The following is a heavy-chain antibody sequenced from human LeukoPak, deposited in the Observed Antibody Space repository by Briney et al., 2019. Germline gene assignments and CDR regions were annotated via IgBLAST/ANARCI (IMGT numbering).Heavy chain of an antibody. Sequence: GGSLRLSCAASGFTFSNYEMHWVRQPTGEGLEWVSAIDTAGRTYYIDSVKGRFTISRENAKNSVYLQMNSLRAGDTAVYYCVRAADGFDPWGQGTLVTVSS. CDR2: IDTAGRT. CDR3: VRAADGFDP. V-gene: IGHV3-13*01. J-gene: IGHJ5*02. CDR1: GFTFSNYE.